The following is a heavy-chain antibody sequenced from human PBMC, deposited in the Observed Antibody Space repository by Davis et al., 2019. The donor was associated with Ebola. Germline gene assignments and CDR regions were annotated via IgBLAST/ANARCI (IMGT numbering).Heavy chain of an antibody. J-gene: IGHJ4*02. CDR2: IYYSGTT. D-gene: IGHD6-19*01. CDR3: AREKYSSGWYVDY. V-gene: IGHV4-59*12. Sequence: SETLSLTCSVSGGSISSLYWAWIRQPPGKGLEYIGYIYYSGTTNYNPSLKSRVTISVDKSKNQFSLKLSSVTAADTAVYYCAREKYSSGWYVDYWGQGTLVTVSS. CDR1: GGSISSLY.